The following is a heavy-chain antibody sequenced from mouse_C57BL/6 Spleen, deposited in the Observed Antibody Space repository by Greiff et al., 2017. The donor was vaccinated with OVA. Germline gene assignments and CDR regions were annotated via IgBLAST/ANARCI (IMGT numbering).Heavy chain of an antibody. J-gene: IGHJ3*01. CDR1: GYTFTSYW. Sequence: QVQLQQPGAELVKPGASVKLSCKASGYTFTSYWMQWVKQRPGQGLEWIGEIDPSDSYTNYNQKFKGKATLTVDTSSSTAYMQLSSLTSEDSAVYYCARNYGSSWRFAYWSQGTLVTVSA. CDR3: ARNYGSSWRFAY. D-gene: IGHD1-1*01. CDR2: IDPSDSYT. V-gene: IGHV1-50*01.